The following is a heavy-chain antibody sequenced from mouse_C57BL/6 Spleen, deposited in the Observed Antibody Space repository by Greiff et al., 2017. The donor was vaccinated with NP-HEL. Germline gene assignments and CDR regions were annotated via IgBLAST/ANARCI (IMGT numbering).Heavy chain of an antibody. V-gene: IGHV5-4*01. J-gene: IGHJ4*01. CDR3: ARDYGSSYVYYYAMDY. CDR1: GFTFSSYA. Sequence: EVQRVESGGGLVKPGGSLKLSCAASGFTFSSYAMSWVRQTPEKRLEWVATISDGGSYTYYPDNVKGRFTISRDNAKNNLYLQMSHLKSEDTAMYYCARDYGSSYVYYYAMDYWGKGTSVTVAS. D-gene: IGHD1-1*01. CDR2: ISDGGSYT.